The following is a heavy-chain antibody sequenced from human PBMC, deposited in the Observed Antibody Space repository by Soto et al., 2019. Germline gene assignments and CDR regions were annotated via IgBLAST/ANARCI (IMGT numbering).Heavy chain of an antibody. CDR3: ARDQIYSNSTLQHYYYYGMDV. Sequence: SVKVSCKASGGTFSSYAISWGRQAPGQGLEWMGGIIPIFGTANYAQKFQGRVTITADKATSTAYMELSSLRSEDTAVYYCARDQIYSNSTLQHYYYYGMDVWGQGTPVTVSS. CDR1: GGTFSSYA. CDR2: IIPIFGTA. J-gene: IGHJ6*02. D-gene: IGHD4-4*01. V-gene: IGHV1-69*06.